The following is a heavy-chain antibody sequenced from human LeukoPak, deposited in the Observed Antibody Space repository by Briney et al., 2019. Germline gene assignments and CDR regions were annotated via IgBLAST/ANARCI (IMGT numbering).Heavy chain of an antibody. V-gene: IGHV3-23*01. J-gene: IGHJ4*02. Sequence: GGSLRLSCAASGFIFNNYAMSWVRQAPGKGLEWVSAISGSGSTYYADSVKGRFTISRDNSKKTLYLQMKSLRAEDTALYYCAKGDCGGDCYSFDYWGQGTLVTVSS. CDR1: GFIFNNYA. D-gene: IGHD2-21*02. CDR2: ISGSGST. CDR3: AKGDCGGDCYSFDY.